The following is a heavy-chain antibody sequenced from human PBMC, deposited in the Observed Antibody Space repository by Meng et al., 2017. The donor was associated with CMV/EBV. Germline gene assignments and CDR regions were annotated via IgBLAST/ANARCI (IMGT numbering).Heavy chain of an antibody. D-gene: IGHD1-26*01. J-gene: IGHJ6*02. CDR3: ARGKRWELPMGRHYYYGMDV. V-gene: IGHV4-34*01. Sequence: GSLRLSCAVYGGSFSGYYWSWIRQPPGKGLEWIGEINHSGSTNYNPSLKSRVTISVDTSKNQFSLKLSSVTAADTAVYYCARGKRWELPMGRHYYYGMDVWGQGTTVTVSS. CDR2: INHSGST. CDR1: GGSFSGYY.